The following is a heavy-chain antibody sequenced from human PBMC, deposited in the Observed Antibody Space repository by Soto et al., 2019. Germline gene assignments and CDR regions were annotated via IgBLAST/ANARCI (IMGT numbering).Heavy chain of an antibody. D-gene: IGHD3-9*01. CDR2: IYYSGST. Sequence: QVQLQESGPGLVKPSETLSLTCTVSGGSISSYYWSWIRQPPGKGLEWIGYIYYSGSTNYNPSLKSRVTISVDTSKNQFSLKLSSVTAADTAVYYCARGPRLRYFDWNNWFDPWGQGTLVTVSS. V-gene: IGHV4-59*01. CDR3: ARGPRLRYFDWNNWFDP. J-gene: IGHJ5*02. CDR1: GGSISSYY.